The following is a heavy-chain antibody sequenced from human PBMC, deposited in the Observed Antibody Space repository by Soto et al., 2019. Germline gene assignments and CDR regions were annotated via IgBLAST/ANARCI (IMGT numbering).Heavy chain of an antibody. V-gene: IGHV4-4*02. Sequence: QVHLEESGPGLVKPSGTLSLTCAVSSGSISSSDWGTWVRQPPGKGLEWIGEINHRGTTNYNPSLKSRAIISVDKSQNQCSLRLTSVTAAATAVYYCARENRGTNHPYYYYMDVWGKGATVTVYS. CDR1: SGSISSSDW. J-gene: IGHJ6*03. CDR2: INHRGTT. CDR3: ARENRGTNHPYYYYMDV. D-gene: IGHD1-7*01.